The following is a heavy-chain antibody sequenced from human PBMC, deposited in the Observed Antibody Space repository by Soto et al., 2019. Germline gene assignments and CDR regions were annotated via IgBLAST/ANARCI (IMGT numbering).Heavy chain of an antibody. V-gene: IGHV1-18*01. Sequence: ASVKVSCKASGYTFTSYGISWVRQAPGQGLEWMGWISAYNGNTNYAQKLQGRVTMTTDTSTSTAYMELRGLRSDDTAVYYCARDSRVPLTIFGVANVYGMDVWGQGTTVTVSS. CDR1: GYTFTSYG. J-gene: IGHJ6*02. CDR2: ISAYNGNT. D-gene: IGHD3-3*01. CDR3: ARDSRVPLTIFGVANVYGMDV.